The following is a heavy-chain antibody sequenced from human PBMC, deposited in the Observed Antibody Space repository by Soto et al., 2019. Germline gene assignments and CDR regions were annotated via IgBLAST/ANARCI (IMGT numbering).Heavy chain of an antibody. CDR2: IYYSGST. J-gene: IGHJ4*02. CDR1: GGSIGSYY. V-gene: IGHV4-59*08. D-gene: IGHD6-13*01. CDR3: ARHLSPRAAAGGTSTTRVEN. Sequence: PSETLSLTCTVSGGSIGSYYWSWVGQRPGKGLEWIGYIYYSGSTNYNPSLKSRVTISVDTSKNQFSLKLSSVTAADTAVYYCARHLSPRAAAGGTSTTRVENWGKGKLGTFSS.